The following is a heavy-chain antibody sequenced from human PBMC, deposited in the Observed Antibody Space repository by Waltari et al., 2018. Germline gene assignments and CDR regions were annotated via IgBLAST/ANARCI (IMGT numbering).Heavy chain of an antibody. CDR1: GYTFTNYW. V-gene: IGHV5-10-1*03. CDR3: TRGYTEGTIAPEGY. D-gene: IGHD3-16*02. J-gene: IGHJ4*02. CDR2: IGPSDSEI. Sequence: EVRLVQSGAEVKKAGESLRISCEGSGYTFTNYWISWVRQMPGKGLEWLGGIGPSDSEINYSPSLQGHVTISVDTSKSVAYLQWSSLKASDFAIYYCTRGYTEGTIAPEGYWGQGTLVTVSS.